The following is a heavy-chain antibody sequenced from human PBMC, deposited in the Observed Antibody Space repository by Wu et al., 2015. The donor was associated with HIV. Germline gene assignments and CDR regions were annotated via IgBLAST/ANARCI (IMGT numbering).Heavy chain of an antibody. D-gene: IGHD4/OR15-4a*01. J-gene: IGHJ6*02. CDR3: ACRDRIKVNFRRLWGLDV. V-gene: IGHV1-24*01. CDR1: GYTLSEVS. CDR2: FDPDDGRA. Sequence: QLQLVQSGTEVKKPGASVRVSCKVSGYTLSEVSINWVRQAPRKEPEWLAGFDPDDGRAIYAQKFQGRLTMTGDTSTDTVYMELTSLRSEDTALYYCACRDRIKVNFRRLWGLDVWGQGTTVIVSS.